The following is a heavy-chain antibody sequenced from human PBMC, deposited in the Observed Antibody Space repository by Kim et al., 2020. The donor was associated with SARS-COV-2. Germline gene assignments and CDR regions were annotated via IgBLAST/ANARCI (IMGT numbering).Heavy chain of an antibody. V-gene: IGHV4-4*07. CDR2: IYTSGST. J-gene: IGHJ4*02. CDR3: ARDASYYYDSSGYYYEGHVFDY. CDR1: GGSISSYY. D-gene: IGHD3-22*01. Sequence: SETLSLTCTVSGGSISSYYWSWIRQPAGKGLEWIGRIYTSGSTNYNPSLKSRVTMSVDTSKNQFSLKLSSVTAADTAVYYCARDASYYYDSSGYYYEGHVFDYWGQGTLVTVSS.